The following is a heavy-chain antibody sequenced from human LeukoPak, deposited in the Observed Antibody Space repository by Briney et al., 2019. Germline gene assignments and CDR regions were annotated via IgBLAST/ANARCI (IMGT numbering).Heavy chain of an antibody. J-gene: IGHJ4*02. Sequence: GGSLRLSCAASGFTFDDYAMHWVRQAPGKGLEWVSGISWNSGSIGYADSVKDRFTISRDNDKNSLYLQMHSLRAEDTAVYYCATSAAGPDYWGQGTLVTVSS. CDR3: ATSAAGPDY. V-gene: IGHV3-9*01. D-gene: IGHD6-13*01. CDR2: ISWNSGSI. CDR1: GFTFDDYA.